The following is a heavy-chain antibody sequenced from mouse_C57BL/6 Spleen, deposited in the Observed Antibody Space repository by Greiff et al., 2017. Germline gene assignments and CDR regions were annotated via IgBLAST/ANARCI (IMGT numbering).Heavy chain of an antibody. CDR2: IDPSDSYT. CDR3: ARRGYTYAMDY. Sequence: QVQLKQPGAELVMPGASVKLSCKASGYTFTSYWMHWVKQRPGPGLEWIGEIDPSDSYTNYNQKFKGKSTLTVDKSSSTAYMQLRSVTSEDSAGYYCARRGYTYAMDYWGQGTSGTVSS. CDR1: GYTFTSYW. V-gene: IGHV1-69*01. J-gene: IGHJ4*01.